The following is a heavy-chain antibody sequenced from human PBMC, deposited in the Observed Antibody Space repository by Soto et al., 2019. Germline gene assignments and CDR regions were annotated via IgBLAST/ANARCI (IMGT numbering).Heavy chain of an antibody. CDR1: GFTFTAYA. J-gene: IGHJ4*02. CDR2: ISYDGSNK. CDR3: ARVGGYYDILTGPFDY. Sequence: QVQLVESGGGVVQPGRSLRLSCAASGFTFTAYAMHWVRQAPGQGLEWVAVISYDGSNKYYADSVKGRFTISRDNSKNXLFLQMNSLRAEDTAVYYCARVGGYYDILTGPFDYWGQGNLVTVSS. D-gene: IGHD3-9*01. V-gene: IGHV3-30-3*01.